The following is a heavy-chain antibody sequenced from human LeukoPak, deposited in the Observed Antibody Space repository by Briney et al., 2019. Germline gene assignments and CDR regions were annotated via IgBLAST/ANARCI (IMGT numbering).Heavy chain of an antibody. CDR1: GYTFTSYA. CDR2: INAGNGNT. CDR3: ARGVYDSSGYLSYFDL. V-gene: IGHV1-3*01. J-gene: IGHJ2*01. Sequence: ASVKVSCKASGYTFTSYAMHWVRQAPGQRLEWMGWINAGNGNTKYSQKFQGRVTMTRNTSISTAYMELSSLRSEDTAVYYCARGVYDSSGYLSYFDLWGRGTLVTVSS. D-gene: IGHD3-22*01.